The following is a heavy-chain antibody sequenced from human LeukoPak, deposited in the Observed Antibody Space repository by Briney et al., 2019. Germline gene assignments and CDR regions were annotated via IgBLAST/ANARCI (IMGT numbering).Heavy chain of an antibody. CDR2: ISFDGNNN. Sequence: PGRSLRLSCAASGFTFSSYAMHWVRQAPGEGLEWVAFISFDGNNNHYADSVKGRFTISRDNSKNTLYMQMNSLRAGDTAVYYCARDLSNYYFDYWGQGTLVTVSS. J-gene: IGHJ4*02. D-gene: IGHD4-11*01. V-gene: IGHV3-30-3*01. CDR3: ARDLSNYYFDY. CDR1: GFTFSSYA.